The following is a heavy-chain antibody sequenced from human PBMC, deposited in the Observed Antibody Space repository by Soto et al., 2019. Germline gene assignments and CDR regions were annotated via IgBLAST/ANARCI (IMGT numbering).Heavy chain of an antibody. CDR3: ARDLGYCSSTSCYESYYYGMDV. V-gene: IGHV3-33*01. Sequence: GGSLRLSCAASGFTFSSYGMHWVRQAPGKGLEWVAVIWYDGSNKYYADSVKGRFTISRDNSKNTLYLQMNSLRAEDTAVYYCARDLGYCSSTSCYESYYYGMDVWGQGTTVTVS. CDR1: GFTFSSYG. J-gene: IGHJ6*02. D-gene: IGHD2-2*01. CDR2: IWYDGSNK.